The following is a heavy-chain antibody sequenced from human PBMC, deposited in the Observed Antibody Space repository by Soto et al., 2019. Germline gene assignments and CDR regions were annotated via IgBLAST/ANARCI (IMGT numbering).Heavy chain of an antibody. CDR2: IYWNDDK. D-gene: IGHD3-10*01. V-gene: IGHV2-5*01. CDR3: AHMPYFYGSGPHDY. CDR1: GFSLSTSGVG. J-gene: IGHJ4*02. Sequence: TLVNPTQTLTLTCTFSGFSLSTSGVGVGWIRQPPGKALEWLALIYWNDDKRYSPSLKSRLTITKDTSKNQVVLTMTNMDPVDTATYYCAHMPYFYGSGPHDYWGQGTLVTVSS.